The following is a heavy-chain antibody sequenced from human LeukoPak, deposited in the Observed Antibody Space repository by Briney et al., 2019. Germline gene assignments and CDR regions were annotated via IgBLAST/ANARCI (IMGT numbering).Heavy chain of an antibody. CDR1: GGSFSGYY. V-gene: IGHV4-34*01. D-gene: IGHD4-17*01. Sequence: PSETLSLTCAVHGGSFSGYYWSWIRQPPGKGLEWIGEINHSGSTNYNPSLKSRVTISVDTSKNQFSLKVSSVTAADTAVYYCARAPQDDYGDYVGFDPWGQGTLVTVSS. CDR2: INHSGST. J-gene: IGHJ5*02. CDR3: ARAPQDDYGDYVGFDP.